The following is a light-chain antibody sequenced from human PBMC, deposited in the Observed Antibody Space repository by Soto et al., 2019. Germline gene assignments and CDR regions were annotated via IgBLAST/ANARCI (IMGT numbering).Light chain of an antibody. CDR2: KAS. Sequence: DIQMTQSPSTLSASVGDRVTITCRASQSISNWLAWYQQKPGTAPNLLIYKASTLQSGVPSRVSGSGTGTAFTPTIAILQPEDSSTYSFQSYSDKWTFGHGTKV. V-gene: IGKV1-5*03. CDR1: QSISNW. J-gene: IGKJ1*01. CDR3: QSYSDKWT.